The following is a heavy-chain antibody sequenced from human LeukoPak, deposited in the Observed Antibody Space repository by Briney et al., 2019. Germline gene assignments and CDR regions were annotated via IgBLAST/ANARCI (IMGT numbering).Heavy chain of an antibody. J-gene: IGHJ4*02. CDR3: ARRAGAYSHPYDY. Sequence: PGGSLRLSCTVSGFTVSSNSMSWVRQAPGKGLEWVSFIYSDNTHYSDSVQGRFTISRDNSKNTLYLQMNSLRAEDTAVYYCARRAGAYSHPYDYWGQGNLVTVSS. CDR1: GFTVSSNS. CDR2: IYSDNT. V-gene: IGHV3-53*01. D-gene: IGHD4/OR15-4a*01.